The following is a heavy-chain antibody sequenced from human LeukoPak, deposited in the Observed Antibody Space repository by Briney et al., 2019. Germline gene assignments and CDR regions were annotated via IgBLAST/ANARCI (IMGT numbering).Heavy chain of an antibody. CDR3: ARERRITMIVVVDAFDI. D-gene: IGHD3-22*01. Sequence: PGGSLRLSCAASGFTSSDYYMSWIRQAPGKGLEWVSYISSSGSTIYYADSVKGRFTISRDNAKNSLYLQMNSLRAEDTAVYYCARERRITMIVVVDAFDIWGQGTMVTVSS. CDR2: ISSSGSTI. CDR1: GFTSSDYY. J-gene: IGHJ3*02. V-gene: IGHV3-11*04.